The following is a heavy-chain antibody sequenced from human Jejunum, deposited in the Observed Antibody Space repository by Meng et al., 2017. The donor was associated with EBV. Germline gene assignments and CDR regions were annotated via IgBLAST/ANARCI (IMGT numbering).Heavy chain of an antibody. Sequence: QITLKVSGPTHVTPTPTLPLTCTFSGFSLTASPVGVAWIRQPPGKALEWLAVIYWDDDKRYSPSLRSRVTIAKDTSKNQVVLTMANLDPVDTATYYCAHRRDYGGMWDTGCLDYWGQGTLVTVSS. CDR3: AHRRDYGGMWDTGCLDY. CDR1: GFSLTASPVG. J-gene: IGHJ4*02. CDR2: IYWDDDK. V-gene: IGHV2-5*02. D-gene: IGHD4/OR15-4a*01.